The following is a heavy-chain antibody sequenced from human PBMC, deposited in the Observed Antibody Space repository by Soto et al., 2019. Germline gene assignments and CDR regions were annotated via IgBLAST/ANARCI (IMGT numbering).Heavy chain of an antibody. CDR1: GFTFGDYA. J-gene: IGHJ4*02. CDR2: ISSKTYGGTT. Sequence: EVQLVDSGGGLVQPGRSLRLSCTASGFTFGDYAMIWVRQAPGKGLAWVGYISSKTYGGTTDYAASVKGRFTISRDDSKSVVFLQINSLKSEDTAIYYGTRPPAERGGYCSGGNCYPFDYWGQGTQVTVSS. CDR3: TRPPAERGGYCSGGNCYPFDY. D-gene: IGHD2-15*01. V-gene: IGHV3-49*04.